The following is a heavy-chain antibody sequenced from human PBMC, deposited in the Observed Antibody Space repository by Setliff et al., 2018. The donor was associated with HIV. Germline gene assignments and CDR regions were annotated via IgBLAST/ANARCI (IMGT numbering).Heavy chain of an antibody. CDR3: ARTLEAATMVSLYYQYYYYMDV. CDR1: GGSISSYY. D-gene: IGHD3-10*01. J-gene: IGHJ6*03. Sequence: SETLSLTFTVSGGSISSYYWSWLRQPPGQGLEWIGYIYSSGSTNYNPSLKSRVTISVDTSKNLFALNLTSVTAADTAVYFCARTLEAATMVSLYYQYYYYMDVWGKGTTVTVSS. CDR2: IYSSGST. V-gene: IGHV4-59*01.